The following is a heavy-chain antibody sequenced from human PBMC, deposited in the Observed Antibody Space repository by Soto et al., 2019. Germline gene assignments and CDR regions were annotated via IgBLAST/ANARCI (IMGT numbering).Heavy chain of an antibody. J-gene: IGHJ4*02. D-gene: IGHD2-8*02. CDR2: INHSGST. CDR3: ARDKITGLLDY. CDR1: GGTISSWY. V-gene: IGHV4-34*01. Sequence: TSETLSLTCTVSGGTISSWYWTWIRQPPGTGLEWIGEINHSGSTNYNPSLKSRVTISVDTSKNQFSLKLTSVTAADTAVYYCARDKITGLLDYWGQGTLVTVSS.